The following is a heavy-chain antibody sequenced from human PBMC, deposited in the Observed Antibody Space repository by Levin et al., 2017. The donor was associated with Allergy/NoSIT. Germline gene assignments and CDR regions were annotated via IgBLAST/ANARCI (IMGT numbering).Heavy chain of an antibody. CDR1: GGSISTSSYY. Sequence: SQTLSLTCTVSGGSISTSSYYWGWIRQPPGKGLEWIGTVYYSGSTYYNPSLKGRVTISVDTSKNQFSLKLSSVTAADTAVYFCARVLRVGGYYGSGSPNWFDPWGQGTLVTVSS. CDR3: ARVLRVGGYYGSGSPNWFDP. D-gene: IGHD3-10*01. CDR2: VYYSGST. V-gene: IGHV4-39*07. J-gene: IGHJ5*02.